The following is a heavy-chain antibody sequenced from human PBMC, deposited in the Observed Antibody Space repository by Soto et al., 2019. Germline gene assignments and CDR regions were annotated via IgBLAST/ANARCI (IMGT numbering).Heavy chain of an antibody. V-gene: IGHV4-30-4*01. J-gene: IGHJ4*02. CDR1: GGSISSGDYY. CDR3: ARWRKGLRYLDY. Sequence: TLSLTCAVSGGSISSGDYYWSWIRQPPGKGLEWIGYIYYSGSTYYNPSLKSRVTISVDTSKNQFSLKLSSVTAADTAVYYCARWRKGLRYLDYWGQGTLVTVSS. CDR2: IYYSGST. D-gene: IGHD4-17*01.